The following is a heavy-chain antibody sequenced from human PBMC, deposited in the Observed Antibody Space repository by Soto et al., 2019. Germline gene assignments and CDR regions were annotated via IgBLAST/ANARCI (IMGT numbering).Heavy chain of an antibody. CDR2: IYYSGSS. CDR1: GGTISSYY. D-gene: IGHD1-26*01. J-gene: IGHJ4*02. V-gene: IGHV4-59*08. Sequence: SETLSLTCTVSGGTISSYYWSWIRQPPGKGLEWIGYIYYSGSSNCNPSLKSRVTISVDTSKNQFSLKLSSVTAADTAVYYCARRYGSAFDYWGQGTLVTVSS. CDR3: ARRYGSAFDY.